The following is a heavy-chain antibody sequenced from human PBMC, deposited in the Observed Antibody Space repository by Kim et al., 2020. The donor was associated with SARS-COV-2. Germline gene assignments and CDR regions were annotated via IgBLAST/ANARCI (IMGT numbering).Heavy chain of an antibody. D-gene: IGHD5-12*01. Sequence: SYTNSSPSFQGHVTISADKSISTAYLQWSSLKASDTAMYYCARLYSGYENWGQGTLVTVSS. J-gene: IGHJ4*02. CDR3: ARLYSGYEN. CDR2: SYT. V-gene: IGHV5-10-1*01.